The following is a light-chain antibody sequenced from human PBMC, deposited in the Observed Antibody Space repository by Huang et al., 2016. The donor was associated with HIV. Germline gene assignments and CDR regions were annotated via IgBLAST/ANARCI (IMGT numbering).Light chain of an antibody. Sequence: EIVMTQSPATLSVSPGGRATLSCRASQSLKSNLAWYQQKPGQAPRLLIFGASTRATGVAARFSGSGSGTEFTLTISSLQSEDSAVYCCQQYDIWPPTFGQGTKVEIK. J-gene: IGKJ1*01. CDR2: GAS. CDR1: QSLKSN. V-gene: IGKV3-15*01. CDR3: QQYDIWPPT.